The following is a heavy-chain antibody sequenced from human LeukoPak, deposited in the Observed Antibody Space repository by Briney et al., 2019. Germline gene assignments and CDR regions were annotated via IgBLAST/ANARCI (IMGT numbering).Heavy chain of an antibody. Sequence: GGSLRLSCAASGFTFNSYAMSWVRQAPGKGLEWVSAISGSGGSTYYADPVKGRFTISRDNSKNTLYLQMNSLRAEDTAVYYCAKAVPTIAARLCWFDPWGQGTLVTVSS. J-gene: IGHJ5*02. CDR1: GFTFNSYA. D-gene: IGHD6-6*01. CDR3: AKAVPTIAARLCWFDP. CDR2: ISGSGGST. V-gene: IGHV3-23*01.